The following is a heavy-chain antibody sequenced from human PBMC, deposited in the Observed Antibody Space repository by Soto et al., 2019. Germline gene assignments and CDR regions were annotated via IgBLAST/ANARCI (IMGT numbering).Heavy chain of an antibody. CDR2: FSSSSGTI. V-gene: IGHV3-48*01. D-gene: IGHD3-22*01. CDR1: GFTFSSYN. J-gene: IGHJ5*02. Sequence: EVQLVESGGGLVQPGGSLRLSCAASGFTFSSYNMNWVRQAPGKGLEWVSYFSSSSGTIYYADSVKGRFTISSDNANTSLYLQMNRLRAEDTAVYYCAREGDSSGWYNWFEPWGQGTLVTGSS. CDR3: AREGDSSGWYNWFEP.